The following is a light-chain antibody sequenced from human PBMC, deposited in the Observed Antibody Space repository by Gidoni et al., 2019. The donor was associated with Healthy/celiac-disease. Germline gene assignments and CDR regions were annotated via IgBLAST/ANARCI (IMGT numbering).Light chain of an antibody. Sequence: QSVLTQPPSASGTPGQRVTISCSGSSSNIGSNYVYWYQQLPGTAPKLLIYSNNPRPSGVPDRFSGSKSGTSASLAISGLRSEDEADYYCAAWDDSLSGRYWVFGGGTKLTVL. V-gene: IGLV1-47*02. CDR3: AAWDDSLSGRYWV. CDR2: SNN. CDR1: SSNIGSNY. J-gene: IGLJ3*02.